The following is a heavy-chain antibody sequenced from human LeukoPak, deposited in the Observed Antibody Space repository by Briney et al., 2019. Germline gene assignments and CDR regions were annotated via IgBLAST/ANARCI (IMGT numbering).Heavy chain of an antibody. CDR2: IIPIFGTA. V-gene: IGHV1-69*05. D-gene: IGHD5-12*01. J-gene: IGHJ4*02. Sequence: SVKVSCRASGGTVSSYAISWVRQAPGPGLEWMGRIIPIFGTANYAQKFQGRVTITTDESTSTAYMELSSMRSEDTAVYYCASWRDNRYNFDHWGQGTLVSVSS. CDR1: GGTVSSYA. CDR3: ASWRDNRYNFDH.